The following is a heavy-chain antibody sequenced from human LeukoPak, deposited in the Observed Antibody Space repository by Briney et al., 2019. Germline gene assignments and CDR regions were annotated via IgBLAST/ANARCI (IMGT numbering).Heavy chain of an antibody. V-gene: IGHV3-30*03. Sequence: GGSLRLSCAASGSAFSNYGMHWVRQAPGQGLEWVAVISFDGTNKYYADSLKGRFTISRDNSKNTVYLQMNSLRPEDTAVYYCARDGGRATIVRGIIIMSVGDFWGQGALVTVST. D-gene: IGHD3-10*01. J-gene: IGHJ4*02. CDR3: ARDGGRATIVRGIIIMSVGDF. CDR2: ISFDGTNK. CDR1: GSAFSNYG.